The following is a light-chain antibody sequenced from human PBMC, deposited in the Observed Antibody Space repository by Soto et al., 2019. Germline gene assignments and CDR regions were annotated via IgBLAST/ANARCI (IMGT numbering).Light chain of an antibody. CDR3: QQYYSTPYT. Sequence: DIVMIQSPDSLAVSLGERATINCKSSQNVLYSSNNENYLAWFQQKPGQPPKLLIYWASTRESGVPERFSGSGSGTDFTLTISSLQAEDVAVYYCQQYYSTPYTFGQGTKLEIK. CDR1: QNVLYSSNNENY. J-gene: IGKJ2*01. CDR2: WAS. V-gene: IGKV4-1*01.